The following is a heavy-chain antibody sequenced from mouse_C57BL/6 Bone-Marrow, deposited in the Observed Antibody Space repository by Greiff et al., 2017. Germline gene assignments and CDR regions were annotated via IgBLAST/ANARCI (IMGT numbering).Heavy chain of an antibody. J-gene: IGHJ3*01. V-gene: IGHV1-80*01. CDR2: IYPGDGDT. CDR3: AGYDYYSSSWFAY. Sequence: VKVVESGAELVKPGASVKISCKASGYAFSSYWMNWVKQRPGKGLEWIGQIYPGDGDTNYNGKFKGKATLTADKSSSTAYMQLSSLTSEDSAVYVCAGYDYYSSSWFAYWGQGTLVTVSA. CDR1: GYAFSSYW. D-gene: IGHD1-1*01.